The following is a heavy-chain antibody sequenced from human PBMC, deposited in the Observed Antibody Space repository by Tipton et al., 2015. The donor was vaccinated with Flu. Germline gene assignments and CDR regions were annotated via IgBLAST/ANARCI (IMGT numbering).Heavy chain of an antibody. D-gene: IGHD3-3*01. CDR3: ARTRFLGGYYYYGMDV. V-gene: IGHV4-59*01. J-gene: IGHJ6*02. CDR2: IYYSGST. Sequence: TLSLTCTVSGGSISSYYWSWIRQPPGKGLEWIGYIYYSGSTNYNPSLKSRVTISVDTFKNQFSLKLSSVTAADTAVYYCARTRFLGGYYYYGMDVWGQGTTVTVSS. CDR1: GGSISSYY.